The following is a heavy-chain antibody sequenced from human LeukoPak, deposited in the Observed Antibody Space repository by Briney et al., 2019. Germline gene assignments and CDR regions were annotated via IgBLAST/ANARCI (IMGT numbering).Heavy chain of an antibody. CDR1: GITLSNYG. D-gene: IGHD3-16*02. V-gene: IGHV3-23*01. J-gene: IGHJ4*02. Sequence: GGSLRLSCGVSGITLSNYGMSWVRQAPGKGLEWVAGLSGSAGGTNYADSVKGRFTISRDNSKNTLFLQMDRLRAEDTAVYFCSKRGVVVRVFLVGFHKEAYYFDSWGQGAQVTVSS. CDR3: SKRGVVVRVFLVGFHKEAYYFDS. CDR2: LSGSAGGT.